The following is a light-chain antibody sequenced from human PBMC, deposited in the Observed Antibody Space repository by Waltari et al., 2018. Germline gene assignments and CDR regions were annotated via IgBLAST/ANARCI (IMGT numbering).Light chain of an antibody. V-gene: IGLV1-40*01. CDR1: SSKLRGYD. CDR2: ENN. CDR3: QSYDSSLSAWV. Sequence: QSVLTQPPSVSGAPGQRVSISCTGSSSKLRGYDVKWYQQLPGTAPKLLIYENNKRPSGVSDRFSGSQSGTSASLTITGLQSEDEADYYCQSYDSSLSAWVFGGGTRLTVL. J-gene: IGLJ2*01.